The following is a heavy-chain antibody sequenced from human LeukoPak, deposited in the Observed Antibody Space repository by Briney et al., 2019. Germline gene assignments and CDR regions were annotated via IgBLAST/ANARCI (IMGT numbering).Heavy chain of an antibody. CDR2: INPSGGST. CDR1: GYTFTSYY. J-gene: IGHJ4*02. D-gene: IGHD3-10*01. V-gene: IGHV1-46*01. Sequence: GASVKVSCKASGYTFTSYYMRWVRQAPGQGLEWMGIINPSGGSTSYAQKFQGRVTMTRDTSTSTVYMELSSLRSEDTAVYYCARVARSIGLGDYWGQGTLVTVSS. CDR3: ARVARSIGLGDY.